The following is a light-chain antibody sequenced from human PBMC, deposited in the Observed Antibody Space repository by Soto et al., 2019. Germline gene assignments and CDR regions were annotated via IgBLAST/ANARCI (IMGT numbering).Light chain of an antibody. CDR3: ETWDSNTRV. J-gene: IGLJ2*01. V-gene: IGLV4-60*02. CDR2: LEGSGSY. Sequence: QSVLTQSSSASASLGSSVKLTCTLSSGHSSYIIAWHQQQPGKAPRYLMKLEGSGSYNKGSGVPDRFSGSSSGADRYLTIYTLQFEDEANYYCETWDSNTRVFGGGTKLTVL. CDR1: SGHSSYI.